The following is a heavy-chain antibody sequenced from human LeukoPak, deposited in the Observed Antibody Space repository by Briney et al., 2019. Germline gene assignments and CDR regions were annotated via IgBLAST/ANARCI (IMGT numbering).Heavy chain of an antibody. Sequence: GDCLRLSWAASGFTFSSCAMTWVRQAPGKGLEWVSSISGSGATTYYADSVKGRFTISTDNSKNTVYLQMNSLRAEDTAVYYCAKDQSRVGASDPFDSWGQGMQVGVSS. CDR1: GFTFSSCA. CDR3: AKDQSRVGASDPFDS. D-gene: IGHD1-26*01. J-gene: IGHJ4*02. CDR2: ISGSGATT. V-gene: IGHV3-23*01.